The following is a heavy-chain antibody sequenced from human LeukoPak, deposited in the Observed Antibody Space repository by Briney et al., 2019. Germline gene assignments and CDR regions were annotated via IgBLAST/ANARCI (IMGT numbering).Heavy chain of an antibody. D-gene: IGHD2-2*01. CDR2: MSSTSTTI. CDR3: ARVGNTGDAVIIPAAMGFDN. Sequence: GGSLRLSCAASGFIFGDYNMNWVRQVPWKGLEWISYMSSTSTTIFYADSVKGRFTISRDNAKNSLYLQMNSLRAEDTAVYFCARVGNTGDAVIIPAAMGFDNWGQGTVVTVSS. V-gene: IGHV3-48*01. J-gene: IGHJ4*02. CDR1: GFIFGDYN.